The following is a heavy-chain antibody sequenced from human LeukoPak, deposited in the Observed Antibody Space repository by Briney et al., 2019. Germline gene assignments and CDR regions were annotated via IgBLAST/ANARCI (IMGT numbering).Heavy chain of an antibody. CDR3: ARDRGSSSWYRSPFDY. D-gene: IGHD6-13*01. V-gene: IGHV4-39*07. Sequence: PSETLSLTCTVSGGSISNSSYYWGWIRQSPRKGLEWIGSIYYIGGTFYNPSLKSRVSISVDTSKNQFSLKLNSVTAADTAVYYCARDRGSSSWYRSPFDYWGQGTLVTVSS. J-gene: IGHJ4*02. CDR1: GGSISNSSYY. CDR2: IYYIGGT.